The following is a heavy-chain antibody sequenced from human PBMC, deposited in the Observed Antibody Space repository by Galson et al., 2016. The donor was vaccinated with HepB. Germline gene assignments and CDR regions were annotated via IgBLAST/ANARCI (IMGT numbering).Heavy chain of an antibody. CDR3: ARDAYVPDCSGGGCYWSDALDL. Sequence: SLRLSCAASGFTFNKYWMHRIRQAPGKGLVWVSRINSDGSSTSYADPVKGRFTIFRDNAKNTLHLQMNGLRAEDTAVYYCARDAYVPDCSGGGCYWSDALDLWGQGTMVTVSS. CDR1: GFTFNKYW. V-gene: IGHV3-74*01. D-gene: IGHD2-15*01. CDR2: INSDGSST. J-gene: IGHJ3*01.